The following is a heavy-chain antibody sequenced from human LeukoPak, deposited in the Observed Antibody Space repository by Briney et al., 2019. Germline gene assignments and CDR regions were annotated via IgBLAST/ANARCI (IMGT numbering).Heavy chain of an antibody. D-gene: IGHD3-10*01. CDR2: ISSSGSTI. Sequence: PGGSLRLSCAASGFTFSDYYMSWIRQAPGKGLEWVSYISSSGSTIYYADSVKGRFTISRDNAKNSLYLQMNSLRAEDTAVYYCARVERYYYGSGSFHYYYYYMDVWGKGTTVTISS. J-gene: IGHJ6*03. CDR1: GFTFSDYY. V-gene: IGHV3-11*01. CDR3: ARVERYYYGSGSFHYYYYYMDV.